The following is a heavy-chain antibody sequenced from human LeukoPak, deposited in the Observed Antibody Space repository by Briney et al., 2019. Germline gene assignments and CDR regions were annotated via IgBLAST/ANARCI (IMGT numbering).Heavy chain of an antibody. Sequence: GGSLRLSCAASGFTFSNLWMSWVRQAPGKGLKWVANIKQDGSEKYYVDSVKGRFTISRDNAQNSLYLQMNILRAEDTAVYYCAKDPPSITIFGVVTNYFDYWGQGTLVTVSS. D-gene: IGHD3-3*01. J-gene: IGHJ4*02. CDR2: IKQDGSEK. CDR1: GFTFSNLW. V-gene: IGHV3-7*03. CDR3: AKDPPSITIFGVVTNYFDY.